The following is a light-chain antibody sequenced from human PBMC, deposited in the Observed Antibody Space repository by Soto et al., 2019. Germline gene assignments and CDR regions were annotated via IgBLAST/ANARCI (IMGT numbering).Light chain of an antibody. CDR3: KSFTAGSTYV. Sequence: QSALTQPASVSGSPGQSITISCTGTSSDVGGYNHVSWYHQHPGKAPKLMIYDVSSRPSGVSNRFSGSKSGNTASLTISGLHAEDEADYYCKSFTAGSTYVFGTGTKLTVL. J-gene: IGLJ1*01. CDR2: DVS. CDR1: SSDVGGYNH. V-gene: IGLV2-14*01.